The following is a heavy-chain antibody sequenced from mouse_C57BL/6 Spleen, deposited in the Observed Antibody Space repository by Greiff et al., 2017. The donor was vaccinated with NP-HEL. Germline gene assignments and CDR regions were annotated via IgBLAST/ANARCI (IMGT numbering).Heavy chain of an antibody. CDR1: GYTFTSYW. J-gene: IGHJ4*01. V-gene: IGHV1-52*01. D-gene: IGHD1-1*02. Sequence: QVQLKQPGAELVRPGSSVKLSCKASGYTFTSYWMHWVKQRPIQGLEWIGNIDPSDSETHYNQKFKDKATLTVDKSSSTAYMQLSSLTSEDSAVYYCARGGGRWAMDYWGQGTSVTVSS. CDR2: IDPSDSET. CDR3: ARGGGRWAMDY.